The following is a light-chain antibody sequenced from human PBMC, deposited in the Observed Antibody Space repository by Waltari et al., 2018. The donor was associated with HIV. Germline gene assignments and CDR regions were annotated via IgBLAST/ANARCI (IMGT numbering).Light chain of an antibody. V-gene: IGLV1-47*01. CDR3: AVWDVSLSAQV. CDR2: WHT. J-gene: IGLJ3*02. CDR1: SSNIGGQY. Sequence: QSVLSQSPSISGTPGQRVSISCSGSSSNIGGQYVSWYQKVPGTTPKLLLFWHTQRPSGVADRFSGSVSGTSASLAISGLRSEDEADYYCAVWDVSLSAQVFGGGTTLTVL.